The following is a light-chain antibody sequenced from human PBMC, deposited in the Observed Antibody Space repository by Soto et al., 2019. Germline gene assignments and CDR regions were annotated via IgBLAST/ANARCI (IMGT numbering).Light chain of an antibody. CDR2: EVS. J-gene: IGLJ1*01. V-gene: IGLV2-18*02. Sequence: QSALTQPPSVSGPPGQSVAISCTGTSSDVGSDNRVSWYQQPPGTAPKLIISEVSNRPSGVPDRFSGSKSGNTASLTISGLQAEDEADYYCSSYTSSSTYGFGAGTKVTVL. CDR3: SSYTSSSTYG. CDR1: SSDVGSDNR.